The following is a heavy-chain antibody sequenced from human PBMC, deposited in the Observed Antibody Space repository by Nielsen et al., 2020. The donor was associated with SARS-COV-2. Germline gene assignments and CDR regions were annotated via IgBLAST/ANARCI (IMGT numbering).Heavy chain of an antibody. Sequence: SETLSLTCTVSGGSISSSSYYWGWIRQPPGKGLEWIGSIYYSGSTYYNPSLKSRVTISVDTSKNQFSLKLSSVTAADTAVYYCARRGIAAAGIYGMDVWGQGTTVTVSS. CDR1: GGSISSSSYY. D-gene: IGHD6-13*01. J-gene: IGHJ6*02. V-gene: IGHV4-39*01. CDR2: IYYSGST. CDR3: ARRGIAAAGIYGMDV.